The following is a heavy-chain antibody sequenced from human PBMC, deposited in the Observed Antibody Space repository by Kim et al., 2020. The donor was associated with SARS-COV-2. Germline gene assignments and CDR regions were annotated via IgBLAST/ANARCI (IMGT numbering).Heavy chain of an antibody. J-gene: IGHJ6*03. Sequence: SVKVSCKASGGTFSSYAISWVRQAPGQGLEWMGGIIPIFGTANYAQKFQGRVTITADESTSTAYMELSSLRSEDTAVYYCARGIGYCSGGSCYYYYYYMDVWDKGTTVTVSS. V-gene: IGHV1-69*13. D-gene: IGHD2-15*01. CDR3: ARGIGYCSGGSCYYYYYYMDV. CDR2: IIPIFGTA. CDR1: GGTFSSYA.